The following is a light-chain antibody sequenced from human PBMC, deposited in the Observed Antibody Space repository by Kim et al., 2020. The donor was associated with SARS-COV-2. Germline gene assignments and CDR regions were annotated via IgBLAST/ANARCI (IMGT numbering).Light chain of an antibody. CDR3: SSYTTTSTI. CDR2: DVS. CDR1: SSDIAIYKY. V-gene: IGLV2-14*01. Sequence: QSALTQPASVSGSPGQSITISCTGTSSDIAIYKYVSWYQQHPGKAPKLMIYDVSKRPSGVSNRFSGSKSGNTASLTISGLQAEDEADYYCSSYTTTSTIFGGGTQLTVL. J-gene: IGLJ2*01.